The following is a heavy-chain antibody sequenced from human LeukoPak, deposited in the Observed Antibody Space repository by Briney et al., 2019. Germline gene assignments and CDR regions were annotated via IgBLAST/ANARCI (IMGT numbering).Heavy chain of an antibody. D-gene: IGHD1-26*01. CDR1: GGSISSGDYY. CDR2: IYYSGSS. J-gene: IGHJ4*02. CDR3: ARLKVDANNYFDY. Sequence: PSEILSLTCTVSGGSISSGDYYWSWIRQPPGKGLEWIGYIYYSGSSYFSPSLKSRVTISVDTSKNQFSLKLSSVTAADTALYYCARLKVDANNYFDYWGQGTLVTVSS. V-gene: IGHV4-30-4*01.